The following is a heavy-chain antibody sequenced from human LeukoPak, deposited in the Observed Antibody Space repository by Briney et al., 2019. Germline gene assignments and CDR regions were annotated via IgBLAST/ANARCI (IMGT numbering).Heavy chain of an antibody. J-gene: IGHJ4*02. CDR3: ARDGRYSGYDWDY. V-gene: IGHV4-30-2*06. CDR2: IYHSGST. CDR1: GGSVNSGGYY. Sequence: SQTLSLTCTISGGSVNSGGYYWSWIRQSPGKGLEWIGYIYHSGSTNYNPSLKSRVTISVDRFKNHFSLKLKSVTAADTAVYYCARDGRYSGYDWDYWGQGTLVTVSS. D-gene: IGHD5-12*01.